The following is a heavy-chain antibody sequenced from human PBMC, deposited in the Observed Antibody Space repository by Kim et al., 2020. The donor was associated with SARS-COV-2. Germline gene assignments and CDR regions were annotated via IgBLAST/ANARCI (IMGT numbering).Heavy chain of an antibody. J-gene: IGHJ5*02. Sequence: ASVKVSCKASGYTFNSYAMNWVRQAPGQGLEWMGWINTNTGNPTYAQGFTGRFVFSLDTSVSTAYLQISSLKAEDTAVYYCASTFWSGYTSWFDPWGQGTLVTVSS. D-gene: IGHD3-3*01. CDR3: ASTFWSGYTSWFDP. CDR2: INTNTGNP. V-gene: IGHV7-4-1*02. CDR1: GYTFNSYA.